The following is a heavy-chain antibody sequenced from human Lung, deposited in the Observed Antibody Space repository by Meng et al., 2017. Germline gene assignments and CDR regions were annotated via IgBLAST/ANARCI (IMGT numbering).Heavy chain of an antibody. CDR3: ARGPTTMAHDFDY. V-gene: IGHV4-34*01. Sequence: QVLLHQCGRGLLKPSSTLFLTCCVSGGSFSDYYWSWIRQPPGKGLEWIGEINRSGSTNYNPSLESRATISVDTSQNNLSLKLSSVTAADSAVYYCARGPTTMAHDFDYWGQGTLVTVSS. J-gene: IGHJ4*02. D-gene: IGHD4-11*01. CDR1: GGSFSDYY. CDR2: INRSGST.